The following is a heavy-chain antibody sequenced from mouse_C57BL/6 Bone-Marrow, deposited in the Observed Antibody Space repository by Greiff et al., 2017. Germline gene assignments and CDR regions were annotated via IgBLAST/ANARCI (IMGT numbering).Heavy chain of an antibody. Sequence: EVKLVESGGDLVKPGGSLTLSCAASGFTFSSYGMSWVRQTPDKRLEWVATISSGGSYTYYPDNVKGRFTISRDNAKNTLYLQMSSLKSEDTAMYYCAKQPWVVDVGGTGTTDTVSA. CDR1: GFTFSSYG. CDR3: AKQPWVVDV. J-gene: IGHJ1*03. V-gene: IGHV5-6*01. CDR2: ISSGGSYT.